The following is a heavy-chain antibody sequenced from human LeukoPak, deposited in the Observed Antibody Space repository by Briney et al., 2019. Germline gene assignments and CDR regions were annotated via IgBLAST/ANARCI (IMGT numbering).Heavy chain of an antibody. D-gene: IGHD3-3*01. V-gene: IGHV3-23*01. J-gene: IGHJ6*02. CDR3: ASALEWLLDGMDV. Sequence: GGSLRLSCAASGFSFKDTGMHWVRQAPGKGLEWVSAISGSGGSTYYADSVKGRFTISRDNSKNTLYLQMNSLRAEDTAVYYCASALEWLLDGMDVWGQGATVTVSS. CDR2: ISGSGGST. CDR1: GFSFKDTG.